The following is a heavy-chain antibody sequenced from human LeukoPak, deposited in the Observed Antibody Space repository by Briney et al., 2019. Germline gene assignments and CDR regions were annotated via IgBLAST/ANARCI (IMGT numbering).Heavy chain of an antibody. V-gene: IGHV4-31*03. J-gene: IGHJ4*02. CDR2: IYYSGST. CDR3: ARVSVDILTGYYIPYFDY. D-gene: IGHD3-9*01. CDR1: GGSISSGGYY. Sequence: SETLSLTCTVSGGSISSGGYYWSWIRQHPGKGLEWIGYIYYSGSTYYNPSLKSRVTISVDTSKNQFSLKLSSVTAVDTAVYYCARVSVDILTGYYIPYFDYWGQGTLVTVSS.